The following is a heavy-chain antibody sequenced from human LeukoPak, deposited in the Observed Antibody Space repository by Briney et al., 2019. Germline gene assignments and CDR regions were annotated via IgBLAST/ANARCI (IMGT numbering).Heavy chain of an antibody. CDR2: ISYSGGT. D-gene: IGHD1-26*01. CDR3: ERVHNGNYPD. J-gene: IGHJ4*02. CDR1: GGSIRSYY. Sequence: SETLSLTCSVSGGSIRSYYWTWIRQPPGKGLEWIGYISYSGGTNYNPSLKSGVTMSLDTSKNQFSLKLSAVTAADTAVYYCERVHNGNYPDWGQGTLVTVSS. V-gene: IGHV4-59*01.